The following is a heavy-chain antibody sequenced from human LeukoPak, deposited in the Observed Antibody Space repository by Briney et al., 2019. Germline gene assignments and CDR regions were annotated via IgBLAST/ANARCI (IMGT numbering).Heavy chain of an antibody. J-gene: IGHJ4*02. CDR1: GGSVSTIGYS. D-gene: IGHD3-9*01. Sequence: PSQTLSLTCGVSGGSVSTIGYSWSWIRQPPGKGLEWIGYIYQSGSTSYNPSLQSRVTISVDTSKNQFSLKLSSVTAADTAVYYCARASSSGPTNQIPNYDILTREVYFDYWGQGTLVTVSS. CDR3: ARASSSGPTNQIPNYDILTREVYFDY. V-gene: IGHV4-30-2*01. CDR2: IYQSGST.